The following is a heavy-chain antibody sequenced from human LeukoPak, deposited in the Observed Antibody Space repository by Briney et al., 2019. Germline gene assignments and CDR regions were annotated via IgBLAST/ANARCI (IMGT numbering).Heavy chain of an antibody. CDR3: AHIGTAGTST. J-gene: IGHJ5*02. CDR2: NYWDDDK. Sequence: SGPTLLKPTPTLTLTCNFSGFALRTRGEGVGWIRQPPGKALEWLSLNYWDDDKSYSTSLKSRTTITKESSKNQVVLTMTNMDPVDTATYYFAHIGTAGTSTWGQGTLVTVSS. D-gene: IGHD6-13*01. V-gene: IGHV2-5*02. CDR1: GFALRTRGEG.